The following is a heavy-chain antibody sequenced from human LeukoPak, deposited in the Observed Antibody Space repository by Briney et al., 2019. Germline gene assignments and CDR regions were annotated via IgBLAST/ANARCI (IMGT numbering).Heavy chain of an antibody. V-gene: IGHV3-9*03. CDR3: ARMFMVRGVVDY. CDR1: GFTFDDYA. Sequence: GRSLRLSCAASGFTFDDYAMHWVRQAPGKGLEWVSGISWNSGSIGYADSVKGRFTISRDNAKNSLYLQMNSLRAEDMALYYCARMFMVRGVVDYWGQGTLVTVSS. CDR2: ISWNSGSI. D-gene: IGHD3-10*01. J-gene: IGHJ4*02.